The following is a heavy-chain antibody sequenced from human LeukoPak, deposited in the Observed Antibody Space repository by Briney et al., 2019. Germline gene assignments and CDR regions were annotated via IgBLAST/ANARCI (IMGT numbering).Heavy chain of an antibody. CDR3: ARDILYYYYGMDV. CDR1: GGSISSGGYY. Sequence: SQTLSLTCTVSGGSISSGGYYWSWIRQPPGKGLEWIGEINHSGSTNYNPSLKSRVTISVDTSKNQFSLKLSSVTAADTAVYYCARDILYYYYGMDVWGQGTTVTVSS. CDR2: INHSGST. V-gene: IGHV4-30-2*01. J-gene: IGHJ6*02.